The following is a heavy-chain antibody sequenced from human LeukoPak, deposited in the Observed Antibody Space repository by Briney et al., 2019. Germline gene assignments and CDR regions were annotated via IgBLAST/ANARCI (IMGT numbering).Heavy chain of an antibody. CDR2: INSDGSST. CDR3: AKERVRSYYGSGSPLDY. V-gene: IGHV3-74*01. J-gene: IGHJ4*02. CDR1: GFTFSSYW. Sequence: GGSLRLSCAASGFTFSSYWMHWVRQAPGKGLVWVSRINSDGSSTSYADSVKGRFTISRDNAKNTLYLQMNSLRAEDTAVYYCAKERVRSYYGSGSPLDYWGQGTLVTVSS. D-gene: IGHD3-10*01.